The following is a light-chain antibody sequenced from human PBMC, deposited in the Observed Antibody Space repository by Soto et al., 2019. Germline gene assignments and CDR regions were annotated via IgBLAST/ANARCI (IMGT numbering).Light chain of an antibody. V-gene: IGKV4-1*01. Sequence: DIVMTQSPDSLPVSLGERATINCKSSQSVLYSSNNKNYLAWYQQKPGQPPKLLIYWASTRESGVPDRFSGSGSGTDFTLTISSLQAEDVAVYYCQQYYSTPPTFGPGTKVDI. CDR2: WAS. J-gene: IGKJ3*01. CDR1: QSVLYSSNNKNY. CDR3: QQYYSTPPT.